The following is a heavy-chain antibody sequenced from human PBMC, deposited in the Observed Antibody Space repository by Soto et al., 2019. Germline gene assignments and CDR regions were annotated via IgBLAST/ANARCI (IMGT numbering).Heavy chain of an antibody. D-gene: IGHD3-10*01. CDR2: ISSSGSTI. CDR1: GFTFSDYY. CDR3: PRTMVQGVMTLQHYHYMDV. V-gene: IGHV3-11*01. Sequence: QVQLVESGGGLVKPGGSLRLSCAASGFTFSDYYMCWIRQAPGKGLEWVSYISSSGSTIYYADSVKGRFTISRDNAKNSLYLEMHRLNDDDTAVYYCPRTMVQGVMTLQHYHYMDVWGKGTTVTVAS. J-gene: IGHJ6*03.